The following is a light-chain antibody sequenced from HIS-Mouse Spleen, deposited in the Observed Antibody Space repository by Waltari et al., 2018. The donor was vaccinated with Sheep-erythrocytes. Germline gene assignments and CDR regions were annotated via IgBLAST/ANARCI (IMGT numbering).Light chain of an antibody. CDR3: CSYAGSSTPWV. CDR2: EGS. CDR1: SSDVGSYNL. Sequence: QSALTQPASVSGSPGQSITIPCTATSSDVGSYNLVSWYQQHQGKAPKLMIYEGSKRPSGVSNRFSGSKSGNTASLTISGLQAEDEADYYCCSYAGSSTPWVFGGGTKLTVL. V-gene: IGLV2-23*01. J-gene: IGLJ3*02.